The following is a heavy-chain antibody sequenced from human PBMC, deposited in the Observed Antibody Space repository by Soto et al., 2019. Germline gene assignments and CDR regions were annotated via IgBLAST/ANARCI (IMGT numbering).Heavy chain of an antibody. CDR2: ISGSGGST. V-gene: IGHV3-23*01. CDR3: AKRSSGGIWSY. D-gene: IGHD2-15*01. CDR1: GFTFSSYA. J-gene: IGHJ4*02. Sequence: VGSLRLSCAASGFTFSSYAMSWVRQAPGKGLEWVSAISGSGGSTYYADSVKGRFTISRDNSKNTLYLQMNSLRAEDTAVYYCAKRSSGGIWSYWGQGTLVTVSS.